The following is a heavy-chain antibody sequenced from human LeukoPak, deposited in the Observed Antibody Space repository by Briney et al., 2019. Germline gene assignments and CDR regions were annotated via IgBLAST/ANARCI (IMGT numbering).Heavy chain of an antibody. J-gene: IGHJ3*02. V-gene: IGHV3-23*01. CDR1: GFNFTDYW. D-gene: IGHD2-15*01. CDR3: AKERRNKLLRDAFDI. Sequence: TGGSLRLSCAASGFNFTDYWMSWVRQTPGKGLEWVSAISGSGGSTYYAGSVKGRFTISRDNSKNTLYLQMNSLRAEDTAVYYCAKERRNKLLRDAFDIWGQGTMVTVSS. CDR2: ISGSGGST.